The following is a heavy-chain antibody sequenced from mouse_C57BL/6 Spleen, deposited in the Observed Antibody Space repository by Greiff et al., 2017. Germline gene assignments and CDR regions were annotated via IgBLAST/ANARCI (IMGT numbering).Heavy chain of an antibody. CDR1: GFTFTDYY. Sequence: EVQRVESGGGLVQPGGSLSLSCAASGFTFTDYYMSWVRQPPGKALEWLGFIRNKANGYTAEYSASVKGRFTISRDNSQSILYLQMNALRAEDSATYYCARYCGGDYFDYWGQGTTLTVSS. CDR2: IRNKANGYTA. V-gene: IGHV7-3*01. J-gene: IGHJ2*01. CDR3: ARYCGGDYFDY.